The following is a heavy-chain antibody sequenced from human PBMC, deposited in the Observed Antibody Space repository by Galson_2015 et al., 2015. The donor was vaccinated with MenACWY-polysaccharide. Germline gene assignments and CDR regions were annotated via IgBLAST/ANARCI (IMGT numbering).Heavy chain of an antibody. CDR3: ARGQYGLDV. Sequence: SLRLSCAASGFSLGACYMSWIRQAPGKGLEWLSYISKSGDSIYYADSVKGRFTISRDNARNSVYLQVNSLEAEDTAIYYCARGQYGLDVWGQGTTVTVSS. V-gene: IGHV3-11*01. J-gene: IGHJ6*02. CDR2: ISKSGDSI. CDR1: GFSLGACY.